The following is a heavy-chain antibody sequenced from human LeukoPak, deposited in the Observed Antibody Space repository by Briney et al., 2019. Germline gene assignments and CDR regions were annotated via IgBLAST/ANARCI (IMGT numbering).Heavy chain of an antibody. CDR2: IYYSGST. J-gene: IGHJ6*03. Sequence: SETLSLTCTVSGGSISSSSYYWGWLRQPPGTGLEGLGSIYYSGSTYYNPSLKSRVTISVDTSKNQFSLKLSSVTAADTAVYYCASHQGYSSSVLLSYYYYYYMDVWGKGTTVTVSS. CDR3: ASHQGYSSSVLLSYYYYYYMDV. D-gene: IGHD6-6*01. CDR1: GGSISSSSYY. V-gene: IGHV4-39*07.